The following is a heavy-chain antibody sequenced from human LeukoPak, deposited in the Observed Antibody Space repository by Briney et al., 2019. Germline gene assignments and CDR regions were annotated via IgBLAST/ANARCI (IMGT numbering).Heavy chain of an antibody. CDR3: AKDWLLGSAAGFDY. CDR1: GFTFSSYS. Sequence: GGSLRLSCAASGFTFSSYSMNWVRQAPGKGLEWVSYISSSSSTIYYADSVKGRFTISRDNSKNTLYLQMNSLRAEDTAVYYCAKDWLLGSAAGFDYWGQGTLVTVSS. D-gene: IGHD6-13*01. J-gene: IGHJ4*02. V-gene: IGHV3-48*01. CDR2: ISSSSSTI.